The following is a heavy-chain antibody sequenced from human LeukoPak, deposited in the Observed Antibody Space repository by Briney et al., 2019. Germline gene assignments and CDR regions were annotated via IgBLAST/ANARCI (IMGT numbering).Heavy chain of an antibody. D-gene: IGHD3-10*01. CDR3: ARARPRITMVRGVLHPDY. CDR1: GGSFSGYY. J-gene: IGHJ4*02. V-gene: IGHV4-34*01. CDR2: INHSGST. Sequence: PSETLSLTCAVYGGSFSGYYWSWIRQPPGKGLEWIGEINHSGSTNYNPSLKSRVTISVDTSKNQFSLKLSSVTAADTAVYYCARARPRITMVRGVLHPDYWGQGTLVTVSS.